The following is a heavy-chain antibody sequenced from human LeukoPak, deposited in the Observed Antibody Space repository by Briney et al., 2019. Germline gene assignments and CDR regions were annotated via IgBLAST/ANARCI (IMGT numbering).Heavy chain of an antibody. Sequence: ASVKVSCKASGYTFTGYYMHWVRQAPGQGLEWMGWINPNSGGTNYAQKFQGRVTMTRDTSISTAHMELSRLRSDDTAVYYCARDAVAAAGGYYYYMDVWGKGTTVTVSS. CDR3: ARDAVAAAGGYYYYMDV. CDR1: GYTFTGYY. CDR2: INPNSGGT. J-gene: IGHJ6*03. D-gene: IGHD6-13*01. V-gene: IGHV1-2*02.